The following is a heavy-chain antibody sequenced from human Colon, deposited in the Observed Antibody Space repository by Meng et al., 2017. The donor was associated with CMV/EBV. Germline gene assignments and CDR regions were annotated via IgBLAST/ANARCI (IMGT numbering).Heavy chain of an antibody. CDR3: ARVEDFRSGHYGMDV. CDR2: IKQDGSEK. CDR1: GFTFSSYW. D-gene: IGHD3-3*01. J-gene: IGHJ6*02. V-gene: IGHV3-7*01. Sequence: GGSLRLSCAASGFTFSSYWMNWVRQAPGKGLEWVANIKQDGSEKYYVDSVKGRFTISRDNAKNSLYLQMNGLRAEDTAVYYCARVEDFRSGHYGMDVWGQGTAVTVSS.